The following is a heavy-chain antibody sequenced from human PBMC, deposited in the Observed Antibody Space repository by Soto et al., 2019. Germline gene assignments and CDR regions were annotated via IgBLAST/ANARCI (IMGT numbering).Heavy chain of an antibody. CDR2: IHSSGST. V-gene: IGHV4-31*03. CDR1: GGSISSGGYY. J-gene: IGHJ3*02. CDR3: ARDPFCSGGSCDYVPSATFDI. D-gene: IGHD2-15*01. Sequence: QVQLQESGPGLVKPSQTLSLTCTVSGGSISSGGYYWSWIRQHPGKGLEWNGYIHSSGSTYYNPSLKSRITISVDSSKNQFSLKLSSVTAADTAVYYCARDPFCSGGSCDYVPSATFDIWGQGTMVTVSS.